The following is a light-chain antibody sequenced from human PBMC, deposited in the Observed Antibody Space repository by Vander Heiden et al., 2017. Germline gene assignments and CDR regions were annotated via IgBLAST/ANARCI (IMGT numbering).Light chain of an antibody. J-gene: IGLJ3*02. Sequence: QSALTQPASVSGSPGQSITISCTGTSSDVGSYNLVSWYQQHPGKAPKLMICEVNKRPSGVSNRFSGSKSGNTASLKISGLQAEDEADDYCCSYAGSSTRVVFGGGTKLTVL. V-gene: IGLV2-23*02. CDR3: CSYAGSSTRVV. CDR1: SSDVGSYNL. CDR2: EVN.